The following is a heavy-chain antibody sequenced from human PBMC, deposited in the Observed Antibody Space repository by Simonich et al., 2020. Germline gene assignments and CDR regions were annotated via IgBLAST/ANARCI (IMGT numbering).Heavy chain of an antibody. V-gene: IGHV4-34*01. CDR2: INHSGTT. J-gene: IGHJ4*02. CDR1: GGSFSGYY. CDR3: ARGLIGGSYYY. D-gene: IGHD1-26*01. Sequence: QVQLQQWGAGLLKPSETLSLTCAVYGGSFSGYYWSWIRQPPGKGLEWIGEINHSGTTNYTPSLKSLVTISVDTSKNQFSLKLSSVTAADTAVYYCARGLIGGSYYYWGQGTLVTVSS.